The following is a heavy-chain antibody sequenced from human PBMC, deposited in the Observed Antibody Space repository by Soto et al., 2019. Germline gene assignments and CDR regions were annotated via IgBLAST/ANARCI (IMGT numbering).Heavy chain of an antibody. CDR2: ISGSGGST. D-gene: IGHD6-19*01. CDR3: AKDSSGWYTEYFQH. V-gene: IGHV3-23*01. CDR1: GFTFSSYA. Sequence: GESLKISCAASGFTFSSYAMSWVRQAPGKGLEWVSAISGSGGSTYYADSVKGRFTISRDNSKNTLYLQMNSLRAEDTAVYYCAKDSSGWYTEYFQHWGQGTLVTVSS. J-gene: IGHJ1*01.